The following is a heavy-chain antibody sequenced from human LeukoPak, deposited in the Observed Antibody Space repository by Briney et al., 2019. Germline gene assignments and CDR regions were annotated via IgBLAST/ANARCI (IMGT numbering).Heavy chain of an antibody. CDR3: AKDLNTVTTAFFVH. J-gene: IGHJ4*02. V-gene: IGHV3-21*06. CDR1: GFTFSTYS. Sequence: GGSLRLSCAASGFTFSTYSMNWVRQAPGKGLEWVSSISSSSTYLYYADSVKGRFTISRDNAKNLLFLQMNSLGAEDTAVYYCAKDLNTVTTAFFVHWGQGTLVTVSS. CDR2: ISSSSTYL. D-gene: IGHD4-11*01.